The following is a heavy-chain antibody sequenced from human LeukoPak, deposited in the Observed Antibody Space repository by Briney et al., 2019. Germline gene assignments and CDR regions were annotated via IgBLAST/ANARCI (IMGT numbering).Heavy chain of an antibody. D-gene: IGHD3-22*01. CDR2: IYYSGST. CDR3: ARGFHDSRPIDY. Sequence: SETLSLTCTVSGGSISSGGYYWSWIRQHPGKGLGWIGYIYYSGSTYYNPSLKSRVTISVDTSKNQFSLKLSSVTAADTAVYYCARGFHDSRPIDYWGQGTLVTVSS. V-gene: IGHV4-31*03. CDR1: GGSISSGGYY. J-gene: IGHJ4*02.